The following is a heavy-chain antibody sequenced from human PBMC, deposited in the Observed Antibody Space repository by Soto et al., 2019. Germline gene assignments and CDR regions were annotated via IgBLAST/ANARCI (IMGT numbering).Heavy chain of an antibody. CDR1: GDSISNLDYF. V-gene: IGHV4-30-4*01. Sequence: SETLSLTCSVSGDSISNLDYFWAWIRQPPGQALEYIGYIYKSATTYYNPSFESRVAISVDTSKSQFSLNVTSVTAADTAVYFCARGRYCLTGRCFPNWFDSWGQVALVTVSS. CDR2: IYKSATT. D-gene: IGHD7-27*01. J-gene: IGHJ5*01. CDR3: ARGRYCLTGRCFPNWFDS.